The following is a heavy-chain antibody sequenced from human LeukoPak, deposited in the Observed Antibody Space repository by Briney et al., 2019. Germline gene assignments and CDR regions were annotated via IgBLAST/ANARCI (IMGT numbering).Heavy chain of an antibody. J-gene: IGHJ5*02. CDR2: IYYSGST. D-gene: IGHD1-26*01. V-gene: IGHV4-39*07. CDR1: GGSISSSSYY. Sequence: SETLSLTCTVSGGSISSSSYYWGWIRQPPGKGLEWIGSIYYSGSTYYNPSLKSRVTISVDTSKNQFSLKLSSVTAADTAVYYCARSEVGATLFSRWFDPWGQGTLVTVSS. CDR3: ARSEVGATLFSRWFDP.